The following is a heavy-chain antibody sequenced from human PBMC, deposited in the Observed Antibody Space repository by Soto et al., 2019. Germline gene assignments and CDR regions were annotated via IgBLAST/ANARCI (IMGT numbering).Heavy chain of an antibody. Sequence: EVQLLESGGGLVQPGGSLRLSCAASGFTFSSYAMSWVRQAPGKGLEWVSAISGSGGSTYYADSVKGRFTISRDNSKNTLYLQMNSLRAEGTAVYYCAKDWVRGVIITRHRGYFDYWGQGTLVTVSS. V-gene: IGHV3-23*01. CDR1: GFTFSSYA. J-gene: IGHJ4*02. CDR3: AKDWVRGVIITRHRGYFDY. D-gene: IGHD3-10*01. CDR2: ISGSGGST.